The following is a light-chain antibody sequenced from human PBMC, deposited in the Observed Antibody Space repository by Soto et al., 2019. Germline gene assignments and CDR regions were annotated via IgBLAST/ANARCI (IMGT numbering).Light chain of an antibody. CDR2: DAS. J-gene: IGKJ1*01. V-gene: IGKV3-11*01. Sequence: EIVLTQSPATLSLSPGEKATLSCRASQSVSSHLAWYQQKPGQAPRLLFYDASNRATGFPARFSGSGSGTDFTFSISSLEPEDFAVYYCQQRSNWPWTFGQGTKV. CDR3: QQRSNWPWT. CDR1: QSVSSH.